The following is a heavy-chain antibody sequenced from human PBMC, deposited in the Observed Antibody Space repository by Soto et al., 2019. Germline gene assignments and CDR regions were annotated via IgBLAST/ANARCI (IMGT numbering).Heavy chain of an antibody. Sequence: GGSLRLSCAASGFTFSIYAMSWARQAPGKGLEWVSAIGSTGDYLSYADSVKGRFTISRDNSKNTLYLQMSSLRAEDTAVYFCAKDKGDSSTWYSYFDYWGQGTLVTVSS. CDR2: IGSTGDYL. D-gene: IGHD6-13*01. J-gene: IGHJ4*02. V-gene: IGHV3-23*01. CDR1: GFTFSIYA. CDR3: AKDKGDSSTWYSYFDY.